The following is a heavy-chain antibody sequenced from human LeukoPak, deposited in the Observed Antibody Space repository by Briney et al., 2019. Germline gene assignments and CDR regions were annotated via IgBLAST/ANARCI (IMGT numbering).Heavy chain of an antibody. CDR2: IYPGDSDT. V-gene: IGHV5-51*01. Sequence: GEALKISCKGSGYSFTSYWIGWVRQMPGKGLEWMGIIYPGDSDTRYSPSFQGQVTISADKSISTAYLQWSSLKASDTAMYYCARHVGITGLYSPITYYYYYMDVWGKGTTVTVSS. D-gene: IGHD3-22*01. CDR1: GYSFTSYW. CDR3: ARHVGITGLYSPITYYYYYMDV. J-gene: IGHJ6*03.